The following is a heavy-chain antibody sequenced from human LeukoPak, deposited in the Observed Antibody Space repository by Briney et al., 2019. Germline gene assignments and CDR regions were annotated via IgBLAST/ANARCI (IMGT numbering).Heavy chain of an antibody. CDR1: GGTFSSYA. CDR2: IIPILGIA. Sequence: SVKVSCKASGGTFSSYAISWVRQAPGQGLEWMGRIIPILGIANYAQKFQGRVTITADKSTSTAYMELSSLRSEDTAVYYCARLAATNGGVAGADYWGQGTLVAVSS. J-gene: IGHJ4*02. CDR3: ARLAATNGGVAGADY. D-gene: IGHD2-15*01. V-gene: IGHV1-69*04.